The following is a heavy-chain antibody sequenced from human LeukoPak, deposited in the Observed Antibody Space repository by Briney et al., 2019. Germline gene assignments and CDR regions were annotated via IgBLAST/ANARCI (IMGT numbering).Heavy chain of an antibody. CDR3: AKDGGGYDFWSGYYVYFDY. CDR2: ISWNSGSI. J-gene: IGHJ4*02. D-gene: IGHD3-3*01. Sequence: QPGRSLRLSCAASGFTFDDYAMHWVRHAPGKGLEWVSGISWNSGSIGYADSVKGRFTISRDNAKNSLYLQMNSLRAEDTALYYCAKDGGGYDFWSGYYVYFDYWGQGTLVTVSS. V-gene: IGHV3-9*01. CDR1: GFTFDDYA.